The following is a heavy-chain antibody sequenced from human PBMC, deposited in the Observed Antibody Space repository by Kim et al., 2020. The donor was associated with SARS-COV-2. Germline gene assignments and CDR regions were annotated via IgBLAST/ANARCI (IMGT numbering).Heavy chain of an antibody. CDR2: INHSGST. D-gene: IGHD3-10*01. J-gene: IGHJ3*02. Sequence: SETLSLTCAVYGGSFSGYYWSWIRQPPGKGLEWIGEINHSGSTNYNPSLKSRVTISVDTSKNQFSLKLSSVTAADTAVYYCARGVWFGELLGAFDIWGQGTMVTVSS. CDR1: GGSFSGYY. V-gene: IGHV4-34*01. CDR3: ARGVWFGELLGAFDI.